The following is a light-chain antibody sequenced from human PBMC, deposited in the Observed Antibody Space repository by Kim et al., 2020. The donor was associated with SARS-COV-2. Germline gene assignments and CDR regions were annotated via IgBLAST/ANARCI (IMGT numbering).Light chain of an antibody. V-gene: IGLV2-14*01. CDR2: DVS. CDR1: SSDVGGYNY. CDR3: SSYTSSSTA. J-gene: IGLJ3*02. Sequence: QSALTQPASVSGSPGQSITISCTGTSSDVGGYNYVSWYQQHPGKVPKLMIYDVSKRPSGVSNRFSGSKSGNTASLTISGLQAEDEADYYCSSYTSSSTAFGGGTQLTVL.